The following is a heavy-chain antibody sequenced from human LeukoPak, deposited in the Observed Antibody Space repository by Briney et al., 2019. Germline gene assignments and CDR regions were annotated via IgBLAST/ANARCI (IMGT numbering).Heavy chain of an antibody. V-gene: IGHV1-46*01. Sequence: ASVKVSCKTSGYTFTKYLIHWVRQAPGQGLEWVGTINPNGDATNYAPRLQGRLTLTQDTSTSTIYMELRGLTPDDTAVYYCARPLFCAFDNCGYWLDPWGPGTLVTVSS. J-gene: IGHJ5*02. CDR3: ARPLFCAFDNCGYWLDP. CDR1: GYTFTKYL. CDR2: INPNGDAT. D-gene: IGHD1-20*01.